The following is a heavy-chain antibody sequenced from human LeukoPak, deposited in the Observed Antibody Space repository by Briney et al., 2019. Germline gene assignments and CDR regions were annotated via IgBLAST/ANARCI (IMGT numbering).Heavy chain of an antibody. J-gene: IGHJ4*02. CDR1: GGSFSGYY. CDR2: INHSGST. V-gene: IGHV4-34*01. CDR3: ARGREADY. Sequence: SETLSLTCAVYGGSFSGYYWSWIRQPPGKGPEWIGEINHSGSTNYNPSLKSRVTISVDTSKNQFSLKLSSVTAADTAVYYCARGREADYWGQGTLVTVSS.